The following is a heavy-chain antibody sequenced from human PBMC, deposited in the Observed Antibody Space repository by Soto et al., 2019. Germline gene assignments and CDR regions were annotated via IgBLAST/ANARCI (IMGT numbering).Heavy chain of an antibody. CDR2: IYYSGST. Sequence: SETLSLTCTVSSVSIYSGSFHWGWIRQPPGKGLEWIGYIYYSGSTNYNPSLKSRVTISVDTSKNQFSLKLSSVTAADTAVYYCAGLVIMRPYYYGMDVWGQGTTVTAP. CDR3: AGLVIMRPYYYGMDV. CDR1: SVSIYSGSFH. V-gene: IGHV4-61*01. D-gene: IGHD3-9*01. J-gene: IGHJ6*02.